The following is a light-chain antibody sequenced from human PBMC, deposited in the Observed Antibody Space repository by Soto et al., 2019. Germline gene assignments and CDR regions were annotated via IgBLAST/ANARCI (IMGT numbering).Light chain of an antibody. J-gene: IGLJ1*01. V-gene: IGLV2-8*01. CDR3: SSYAGSSNV. CDR2: EVN. Sequence: QSGLTPPSAASFSLGASVAISCTGTSSDVGGYNYVSWYQQHPGKAPKLMIYEVNKRPSGVPDRFSGSKSGNTASLTVSGLQAEDEADYYCSSYAGSSNVFGTGAKVTVL. CDR1: SSDVGGYNY.